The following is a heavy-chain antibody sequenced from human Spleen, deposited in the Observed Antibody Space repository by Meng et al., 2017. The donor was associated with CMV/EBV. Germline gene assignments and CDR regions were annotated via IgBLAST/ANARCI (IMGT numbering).Heavy chain of an antibody. J-gene: IGHJ2*01. CDR2: ISSSSSYI. CDR3: ARDETSPGNCSSTSCYSSNYWYFDL. Sequence: GESLKISCSASGFTFSSYAMSWVRQAPGKGLEWVSSISSSSSYIYYADSVKGRFTISRDNAKNSLYLQMNSLRAEDTAVYYCARDETSPGNCSSTSCYSSNYWYFDLWGRGTLVTVSS. V-gene: IGHV3-21*01. CDR1: GFTFSSYA. D-gene: IGHD2-2*02.